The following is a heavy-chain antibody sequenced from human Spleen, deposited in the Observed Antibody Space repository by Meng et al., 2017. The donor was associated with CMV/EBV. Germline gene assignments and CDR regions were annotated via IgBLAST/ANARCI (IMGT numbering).Heavy chain of an antibody. D-gene: IGHD4-17*01. J-gene: IGHJ4*02. CDR3: AGLRLFDY. CDR1: GFTFSSYA. V-gene: IGHV3-23*01. Sequence: GGSLRLSCAASGFTFSSYAMSWVRQAPGKGLEWVSSIGGSGRSTYYADSVKGRFTISRDNSKNTLYLQMNSLRADDTAVYYCAGLRLFDYWGQGTLVTVSS. CDR2: IGGSGRST.